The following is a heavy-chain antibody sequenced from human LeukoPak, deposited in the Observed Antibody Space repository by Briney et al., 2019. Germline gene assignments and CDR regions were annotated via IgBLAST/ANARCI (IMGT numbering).Heavy chain of an antibody. Sequence: GGSLSLSRAASGFTFSSQAVSCVRQAPGKGLEGGAGISGSGGSTYYADSVKGRFTISRDKSKNTLYRQMNSLRVEDTAVYYCAKDGGYIWNVRGGFFDYWGQGTLVTVSS. CDR3: AKDGGYIWNVRGGFFDY. CDR2: ISGSGGST. D-gene: IGHD5-18*01. V-gene: IGHV3-23*01. CDR1: GFTFSSQA. J-gene: IGHJ4*02.